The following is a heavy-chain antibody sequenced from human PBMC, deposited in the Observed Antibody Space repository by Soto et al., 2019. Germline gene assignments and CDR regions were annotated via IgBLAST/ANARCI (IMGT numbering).Heavy chain of an antibody. CDR1: GGSISSYY. D-gene: IGHD2-15*01. J-gene: IGHJ3*02. V-gene: IGHV4-59*01. CDR3: ARGRDIEVVVAATGAFDI. Sequence: PSETLSLTCTVSGGSISSYYWSWIRQPPGKGLEWIGYIYYSGSTNYNPSLKSRVTISVDTSKNQFSLKLSSVTAADTAVYYCARGRDIEVVVAATGAFDIWGQGTMVTVSS. CDR2: IYYSGST.